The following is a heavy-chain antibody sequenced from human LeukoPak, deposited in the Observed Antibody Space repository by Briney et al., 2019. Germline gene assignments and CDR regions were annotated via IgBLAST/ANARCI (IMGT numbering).Heavy chain of an antibody. J-gene: IGHJ6*02. V-gene: IGHV3-21*01. Sequence: PGGSLRLSCAASGFTFTSYTMNWVRQAPGKGLEWVSSISGSNSDISYADSVKGRFTISRDNAKNSLYLQMNSLRAEDTAVYYCARDSRTVYYYYGMDVWGQGTTVTVSS. CDR2: ISGSNSDI. CDR3: ARDSRTVYYYYGMDV. CDR1: GFTFTSYT.